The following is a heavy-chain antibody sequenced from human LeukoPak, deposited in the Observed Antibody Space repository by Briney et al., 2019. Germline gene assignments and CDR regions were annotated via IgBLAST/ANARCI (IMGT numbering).Heavy chain of an antibody. CDR2: INPNSGGT. CDR1: GYTFTGYY. Sequence: ASVKVSCKASGYTFTGYYMHWVRQAPGQGLEWMGWINPNSGGTNYAQKFQGRVTMTRDTSISTAYMELSRLRSDDTAVYYCARVIWYYYDTSAYFFDYWGQGTLVTVSS. J-gene: IGHJ4*02. CDR3: ARVIWYYYDTSAYFFDY. D-gene: IGHD3-22*01. V-gene: IGHV1-2*02.